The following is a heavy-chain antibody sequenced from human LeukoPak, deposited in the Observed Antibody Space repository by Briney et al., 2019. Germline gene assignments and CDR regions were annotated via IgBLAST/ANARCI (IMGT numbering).Heavy chain of an antibody. V-gene: IGHV3-23*01. D-gene: IGHD6-19*01. CDR1: GFTFSSDA. CDR2: ISGSGGST. Sequence: GGSLRLSCAASGFTFSSDAMSWVRQAPGKGLEWVSAISGSGGSTYYADSVKGRFTISRDNSKNTLYLQMNSLRAEDTAVYYCAKDLFEVAVAGIDYWGQGTLVTVSS. CDR3: AKDLFEVAVAGIDY. J-gene: IGHJ4*02.